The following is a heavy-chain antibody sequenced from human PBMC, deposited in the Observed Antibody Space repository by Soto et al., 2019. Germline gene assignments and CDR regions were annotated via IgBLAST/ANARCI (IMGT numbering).Heavy chain of an antibody. CDR1: GFTFSSYW. J-gene: IGHJ6*02. CDR2: INSEGSST. V-gene: IGHV3-74*01. CDR3: ARVIYSGYDSSRIYYYYYGMDV. Sequence: EVQLVESGGGLVQPGGSLRLSCAASGFTFSSYWRHWVGQAPGKGRVWFSRINSEGSSTSYADSVKGRFTISRENAKNTLYLQMNSLRAEDTAVYYCARVIYSGYDSSRIYYYYYGMDVWGQGTTVTVSS. D-gene: IGHD5-12*01.